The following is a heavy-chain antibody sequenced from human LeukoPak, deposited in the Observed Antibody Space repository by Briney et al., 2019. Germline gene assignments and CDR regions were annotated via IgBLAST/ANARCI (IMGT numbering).Heavy chain of an antibody. Sequence: SETLSLTCTVSGGSSSSHYWSWIRQPPGQGQEWIGYIYYSGSTNYNPSLKSRVTISVDTSKNQFSLKLSSVTAADTAVYYCARGRISSGWFAHFDYWGQGTLVTVSS. J-gene: IGHJ4*02. CDR2: IYYSGST. D-gene: IGHD6-19*01. CDR3: ARGRISSGWFAHFDY. V-gene: IGHV4-59*11. CDR1: GGSSSSHY.